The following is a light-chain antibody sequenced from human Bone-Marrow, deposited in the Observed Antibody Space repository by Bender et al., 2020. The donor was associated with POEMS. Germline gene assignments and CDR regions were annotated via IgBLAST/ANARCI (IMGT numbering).Light chain of an antibody. J-gene: IGLJ2*01. Sequence: QSALTQPASVSGSPGQSITISCSGTSSDIGGYNYVSWYQHHPGKAPKLIIYAVTDRPSGVPDRFSGSKSGNTASLTISGLQAEDEADYYCSSYTSSSTLVVFGGGTKLTVL. CDR1: SSDIGGYNY. CDR2: AVT. V-gene: IGLV2-14*01. CDR3: SSYTSSSTLVV.